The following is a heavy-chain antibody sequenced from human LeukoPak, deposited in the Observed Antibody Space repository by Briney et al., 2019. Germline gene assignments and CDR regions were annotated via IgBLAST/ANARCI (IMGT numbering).Heavy chain of an antibody. CDR1: GYTFTSYD. D-gene: IGHD6-13*01. Sequence: ASVKVSCKASGYTFTSYDINWVRQATGQGLEWMGWTNPNSGNTGYAQKFQGRVTMTRNTSISTAYMELSSLRSEDTAVYYCARAKRQLVLSYYYYMDVWGKGTTVTVSS. CDR3: ARAKRQLVLSYYYYMDV. CDR2: TNPNSGNT. V-gene: IGHV1-8*01. J-gene: IGHJ6*03.